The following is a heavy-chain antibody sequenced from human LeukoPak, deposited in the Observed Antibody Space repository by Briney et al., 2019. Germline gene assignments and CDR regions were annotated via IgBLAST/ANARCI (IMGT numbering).Heavy chain of an antibody. V-gene: IGHV4-30-4*01. CDR3: ASVDYYYDSSGLREDAFDI. CDR1: GGSISSGGYY. J-gene: IGHJ3*02. D-gene: IGHD3-22*01. Sequence: SETLSLTCTVSGGSISSGGYYWSWIRQPPGKGLEWIGYIYYSGSTYYNPSLKSRVTISVDTSKNQFSLKLSSVTAADTAVYYCASVDYYYDSSGLREDAFDIWGQGTMVTVSS. CDR2: IYYSGST.